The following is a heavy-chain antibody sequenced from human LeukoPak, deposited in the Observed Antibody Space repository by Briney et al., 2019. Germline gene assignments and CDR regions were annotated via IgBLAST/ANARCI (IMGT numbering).Heavy chain of an antibody. J-gene: IGHJ4*02. CDR3: ARGAFSSGWNHFDH. D-gene: IGHD6-19*01. CDR1: TLSFTSYS. V-gene: IGHV3-21*01. Sequence: GGSLRLSCAAFTLSFTSYSLNWVRQAPGKGPEWVSSISSSSNYIYYADSVKGRFTISRDNAKKSLFLQMNSLRVEDTAVYYCARGAFSSGWNHFDHWGQGTLVTVSS. CDR2: ISSSSNYI.